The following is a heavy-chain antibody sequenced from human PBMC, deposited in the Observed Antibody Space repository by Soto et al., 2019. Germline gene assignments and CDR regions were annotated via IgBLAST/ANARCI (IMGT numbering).Heavy chain of an antibody. V-gene: IGHV3-53*04. CDR2: IYSGGST. D-gene: IGHD3-10*01. CDR3: ARVHGEQKKYYYFMDV. CDR1: GFTVSSNY. J-gene: IGHJ6*03. Sequence: EVQLVESGGGLVQPGGSLRLSCAASGFTVSSNYMSWVRQAPGKGLEWVSVIYSGGSTYYADSVKGRFTISRHNSKNTLYIQINRLKPEDTAVYYCARVHGEQKKYYYFMDVWGKGTSVTVYS.